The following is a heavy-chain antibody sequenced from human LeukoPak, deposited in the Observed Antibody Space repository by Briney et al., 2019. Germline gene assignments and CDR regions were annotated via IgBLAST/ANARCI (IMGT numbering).Heavy chain of an antibody. V-gene: IGHV1-46*01. CDR1: GYTFTSYY. D-gene: IGHD4-17*01. CDR2: INPSGGST. Sequence: ASVKVSCKASGYTFTSYYMHWVRQAPGQGLEWMGVINPSGGSTSYAQKFQGRVTMTRDTSTSTVYMELSSLRSDDTAVYYCARWGGAVTSFDYWGQGTLVTVSS. CDR3: ARWGGAVTSFDY. J-gene: IGHJ4*02.